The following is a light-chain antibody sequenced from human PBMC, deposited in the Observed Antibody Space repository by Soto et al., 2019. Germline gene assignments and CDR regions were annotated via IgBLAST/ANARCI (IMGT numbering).Light chain of an antibody. V-gene: IGKV1-39*01. CDR1: QSISSY. J-gene: IGKJ1*01. Sequence: DIQMTQSPSSLSASVGDRVTITCRASQSISSYLNWYQQKPGKAPKLLIYAASSLQSGVPSRFSGSGSWTDFTLTIISLQPEDFSTYYCQHSYSTSWTFGQGTKVEIK. CDR2: AAS. CDR3: QHSYSTSWT.